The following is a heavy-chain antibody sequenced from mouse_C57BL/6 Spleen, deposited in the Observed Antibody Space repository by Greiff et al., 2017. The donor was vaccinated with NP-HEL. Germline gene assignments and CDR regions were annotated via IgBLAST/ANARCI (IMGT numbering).Heavy chain of an antibody. V-gene: IGHV1-80*01. Sequence: VKLVESGAELVKPGASVKISCKASGYAFSSYWMNWVKQRPGKGLEWIGQIYPGDGDTNYNGKFKGKATLTADKSSSTAYMQLSSLTSEYSAVYFCARDYYGSSRGNYAMDYWGQGTSVTVSS. D-gene: IGHD1-1*01. CDR2: IYPGDGDT. CDR1: GYAFSSYW. CDR3: ARDYYGSSRGNYAMDY. J-gene: IGHJ4*01.